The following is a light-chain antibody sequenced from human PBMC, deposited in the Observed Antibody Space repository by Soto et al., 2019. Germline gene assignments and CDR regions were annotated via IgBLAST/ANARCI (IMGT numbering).Light chain of an antibody. CDR1: SPNIGNNY. CDR2: DNN. J-gene: IGLJ2*01. V-gene: IGLV1-51*01. Sequence: QSVLRQPPSLSAAPGQKVSISCSGSSPNIGNNYVSWYQQVPGTAPKFLIYDNNKRHSGIPDRFSGSKSGTSATLDIIGLQTGDEADYYCGAWDNSLSTVVFGGGTQLTVL. CDR3: GAWDNSLSTVV.